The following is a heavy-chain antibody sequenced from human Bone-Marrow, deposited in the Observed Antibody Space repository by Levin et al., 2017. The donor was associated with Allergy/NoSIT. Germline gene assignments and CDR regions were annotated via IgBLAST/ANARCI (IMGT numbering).Heavy chain of an antibody. J-gene: IGHJ1*01. CDR3: ASQYCSGDGCYFIEDFQQ. V-gene: IGHV1-69*13. CDR2: FVPISGTA. CDR1: GGSFSSYD. Sequence: SVKVSCKASGGSFSSYDISWVRQAPGQGLEWMGGFVPISGTANYAQKFQGRVTITADESTSTAYMELRNLRSEATAVYYCASQYCSGDGCYFIEDFQQWGQGTLVTVSS. D-gene: IGHD2-15*01.